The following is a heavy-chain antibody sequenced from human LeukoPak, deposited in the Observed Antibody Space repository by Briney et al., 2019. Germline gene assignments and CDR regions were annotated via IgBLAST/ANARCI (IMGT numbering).Heavy chain of an antibody. D-gene: IGHD7-27*01. CDR3: ARGWGYFDY. J-gene: IGHJ4*02. V-gene: IGHV3-30-3*01. CDR1: GFTFGDYS. Sequence: GGSLRLSCTVSGFTFGDYSMSWFRQAPGKGLEWVAVISYDGSNKYYADSVKGRFTISRDNSKNTLYLQMNSLRAEDTAVYYCARGWGYFDYWGQGTLVTVSS. CDR2: ISYDGSNK.